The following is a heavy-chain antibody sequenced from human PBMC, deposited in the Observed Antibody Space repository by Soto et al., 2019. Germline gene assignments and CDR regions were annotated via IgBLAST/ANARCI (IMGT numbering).Heavy chain of an antibody. CDR1: GFAFRHNY. D-gene: IGHD1-26*01. V-gene: IGHV3-11*01. J-gene: IGHJ5*02. CDR3: ATGGIYYEA. Sequence: PGGSLRLSCTVSGFAFRHNYLTWIRQAPGKGLEWLSYISTSVSPAYYADSVKGRFTISTDNAKKSLYLQMDSLRAEDTGVYYCATGGIYYEASGQGTPVTVSS. CDR2: ISTSVSPA.